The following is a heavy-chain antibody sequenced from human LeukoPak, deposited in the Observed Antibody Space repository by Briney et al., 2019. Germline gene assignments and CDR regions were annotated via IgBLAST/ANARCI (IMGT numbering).Heavy chain of an antibody. J-gene: IGHJ4*02. V-gene: IGHV3-30*18. CDR2: ISYDGSSK. CDR3: AKDRIAARLLDY. D-gene: IGHD6-6*01. CDR1: GFTFSSYG. Sequence: GGSLRLSCAASGFTFSSYGMHWVRQAPGKGLEWVAVISYDGSSKYYADSVKGRFTISRDNSKNTLYLQMNSLRAEDTAVYYCAKDRIAARLLDYWGQGTLVTVSS.